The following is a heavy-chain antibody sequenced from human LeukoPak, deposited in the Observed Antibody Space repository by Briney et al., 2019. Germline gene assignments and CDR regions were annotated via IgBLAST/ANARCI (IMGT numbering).Heavy chain of an antibody. CDR2: INTSSGST. D-gene: IGHD3-10*01. V-gene: IGHV1-46*01. CDR1: GYTFSTYY. Sequence: ASVKASCKASGYTFSTYYMHWVRQAPGQGLEWMGVINTSSGSTMYAQKFRGRVTMTRDTSTSIVYMELSSLRSEDTAVYYCARVWSYYYSGLDVWGQGTTVTVSS. J-gene: IGHJ6*02. CDR3: ARVWSYYYSGLDV.